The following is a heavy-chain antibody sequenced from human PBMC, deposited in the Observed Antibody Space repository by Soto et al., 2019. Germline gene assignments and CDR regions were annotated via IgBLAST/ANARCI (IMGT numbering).Heavy chain of an antibody. Sequence: QVRLVESGGGLVKPGGSLRLSCAASGFTFSDYYMSWIRQAPGKGLEWVSYISSSGSTIYYADSVKGRFTISRDNAKNSLYLQMNSLRAEDTAVYYCASPVGELLRYYYGMDVWGQGTTVTVSS. J-gene: IGHJ6*02. D-gene: IGHD1-26*01. CDR2: ISSSGSTI. CDR1: GFTFSDYY. V-gene: IGHV3-11*01. CDR3: ASPVGELLRYYYGMDV.